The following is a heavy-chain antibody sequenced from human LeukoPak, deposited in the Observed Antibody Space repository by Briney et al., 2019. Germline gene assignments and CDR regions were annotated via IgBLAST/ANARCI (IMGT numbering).Heavy chain of an antibody. V-gene: IGHV4-30-4*08. CDR3: ARDRTSTIFGVAFAPDAFDI. CDR1: GGSISSSSYY. D-gene: IGHD3-3*01. Sequence: PSETLSLTCTVSGGSISSSSYYWGWIRQPPGKGLEWIGYIYYSGSTYYNPSLKSRVTISVDTSKNQFSLKLSSVTAADTAVYYCARDRTSTIFGVAFAPDAFDIWGQGTMVTVSS. J-gene: IGHJ3*02. CDR2: IYYSGST.